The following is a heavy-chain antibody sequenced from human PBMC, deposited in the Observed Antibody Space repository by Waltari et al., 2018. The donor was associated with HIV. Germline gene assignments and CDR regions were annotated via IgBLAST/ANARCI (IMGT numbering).Heavy chain of an antibody. CDR1: GGSFSGYY. Sequence: QVQLQQWGAGLLKPSETLSLTCAVYGGSFSGYYWSWIRQPPGKGLEWIGEINHSGSTNYNPSLKSRVTISVDTSKNQFSLKLSSVTAADTAVYYCARGLLAYCHRYWGQGTLVTVSS. J-gene: IGHJ4*02. CDR2: INHSGST. D-gene: IGHD2-21*01. V-gene: IGHV4-34*01. CDR3: ARGLLAYCHRY.